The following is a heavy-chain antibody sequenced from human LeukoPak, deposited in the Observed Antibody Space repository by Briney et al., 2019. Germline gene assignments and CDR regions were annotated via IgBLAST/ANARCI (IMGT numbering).Heavy chain of an antibody. CDR3: ARVYCSGGSCYPRAFDI. Sequence: ASVKVSCKASGYTFTSYGISWVRQAPGQGLEWMGWISAYNGNTNYAQKFQGRVTITADKSTSTAYMELSSLRSEDTAVYYCARVYCSGGSCYPRAFDIWGQGTMVTVSS. J-gene: IGHJ3*02. CDR1: GYTFTSYG. V-gene: IGHV1-18*01. D-gene: IGHD2-15*01. CDR2: ISAYNGNT.